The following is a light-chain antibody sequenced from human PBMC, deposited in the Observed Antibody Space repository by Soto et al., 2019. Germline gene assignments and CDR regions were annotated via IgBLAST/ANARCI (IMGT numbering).Light chain of an antibody. V-gene: IGKV1-5*01. CDR1: QSISSW. J-gene: IGKJ1*01. Sequence: DIQMTPSPSTLSASVGDRVTITCRASQSISSWLAWYQQKPGEAPKLLIYDASSLESVVPSRFSGSGSGTEFTLTISSLQPDDFATYYCQQYNNYWTFGQGTKVDIK. CDR2: DAS. CDR3: QQYNNYWT.